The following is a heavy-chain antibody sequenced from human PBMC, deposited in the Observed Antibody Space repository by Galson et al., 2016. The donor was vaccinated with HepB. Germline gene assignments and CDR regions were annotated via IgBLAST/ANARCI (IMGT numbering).Heavy chain of an antibody. Sequence: SVKVSCKASGYTFTNYDINWVRQATGQGLEWMGWMNPNNGNTGYAQKFQGRVTMTRNTSISTAYMELSSLRSDDTAVYYCSRGGSGWFWDDAFHIWGQGTMVTVSS. CDR3: SRGGSGWFWDDAFHI. CDR1: GYTFTNYD. J-gene: IGHJ3*02. D-gene: IGHD3-10*01. CDR2: MNPNNGNT. V-gene: IGHV1-8*01.